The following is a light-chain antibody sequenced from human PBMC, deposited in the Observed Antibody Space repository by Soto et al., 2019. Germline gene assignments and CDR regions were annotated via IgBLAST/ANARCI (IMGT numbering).Light chain of an antibody. Sequence: DIQVTQSPPTLSASVGDRVTITCRASQTISTWMAWYQQKPGKAPKLLISDASSLESGVPSRFSGSGSETEFTLTISGLQPGDSATYYCQQYNSYSPTFGQGTKVDIK. CDR3: QQYNSYSPT. V-gene: IGKV1-5*01. J-gene: IGKJ1*01. CDR2: DAS. CDR1: QTISTW.